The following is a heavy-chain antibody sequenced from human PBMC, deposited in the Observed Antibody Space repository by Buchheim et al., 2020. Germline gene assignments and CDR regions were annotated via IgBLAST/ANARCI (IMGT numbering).Heavy chain of an antibody. J-gene: IGHJ4*02. CDR2: IKQDGSAE. V-gene: IGHV3-7*02. CDR3: AGSGKQGDLDC. Sequence: EVQLVESGGTLVQPGDSLRLSCAASGFTFSTYWMTWVRQAPGKGLEWVANIKQDGSAEYYVDSVKGRFTISRDNDNSSLFLQMNYLRGDDTAVYYCAGSGKQGDLDCWGQGTL. D-gene: IGHD3-16*01. CDR1: GFTFSTYW.